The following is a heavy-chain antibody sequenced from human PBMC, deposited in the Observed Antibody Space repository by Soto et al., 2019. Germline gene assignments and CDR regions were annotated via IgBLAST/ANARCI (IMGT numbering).Heavy chain of an antibody. CDR2: IKSKTDGGTT. V-gene: IGHV3-15*01. CDR3: TTDPGRNLDAVDI. CDR1: GFTFSNAW. J-gene: IGHJ3*02. Sequence: EVQLVESGGGLVKPGGSLRLSCAASGFTFSNAWMSWVRQAPGKGLEWVGRIKSKTDGGTTDYAAPVKGRFTISRDDSKNTLYLQMNSLKTEDTAVYYCTTDPGRNLDAVDIWGQGTMVTVSS.